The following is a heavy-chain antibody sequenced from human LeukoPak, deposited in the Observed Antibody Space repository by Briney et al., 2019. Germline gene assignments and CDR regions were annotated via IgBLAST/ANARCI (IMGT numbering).Heavy chain of an antibody. Sequence: GGSLRLSCAASGFTFSSYAMSWVRQAPGKGLEWVSAISGSGVSTYYADSVKGRFTISRDKSKNTVYLQMNSLRVGDAAVYYCAKDVAVSGTALFDHWGQGTLVTVSS. CDR3: AKDVAVSGTALFDH. D-gene: IGHD3-10*01. CDR2: ISGSGVST. V-gene: IGHV3-23*01. CDR1: GFTFSSYA. J-gene: IGHJ4*02.